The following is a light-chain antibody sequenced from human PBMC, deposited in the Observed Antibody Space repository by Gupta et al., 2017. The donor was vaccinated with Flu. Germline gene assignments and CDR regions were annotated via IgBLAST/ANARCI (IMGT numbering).Light chain of an antibody. CDR1: QSISSY. Sequence: DIQMTQSPSSLSASVGDRVTITCRASQSISSYLNWYQQKPGKAPKLLIYAASSLQSEVPLRFSGSGSETDFTLTISRLQPEDFATYYCQQSYRTPHTFGGGTKVEIK. CDR2: AAS. J-gene: IGKJ4*01. CDR3: QQSYRTPHT. V-gene: IGKV1-39*01.